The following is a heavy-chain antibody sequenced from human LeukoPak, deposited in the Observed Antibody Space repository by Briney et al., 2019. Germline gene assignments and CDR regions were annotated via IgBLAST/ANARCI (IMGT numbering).Heavy chain of an antibody. CDR3: ARAMYSSSWHDAFDI. CDR1: GGSISSGGYY. CDR2: IYYSGST. D-gene: IGHD6-13*01. V-gene: IGHV4-31*03. Sequence: SETLSLTCTVSGGSISSGGYYWSWIRQHPGKGLEWIGYIYYSGSTYYNPSLKSRVTISVDTSKNQFSLKLSSVTAADTAVYYCARAMYSSSWHDAFDIWGQGTMVTVSS. J-gene: IGHJ3*02.